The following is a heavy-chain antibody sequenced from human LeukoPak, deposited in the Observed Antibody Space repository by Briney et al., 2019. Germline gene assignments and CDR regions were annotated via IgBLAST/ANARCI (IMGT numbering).Heavy chain of an antibody. Sequence: ASVTVSCKASGYTFTSYGISWVRQAPGQGLEWMGWISAYNGKTNYAQKLQGRVTITTDTSTSTAYMELRSLRSHNTAVYYCARDRPSSPYYYYYMDVWGKGTTVTVSS. CDR3: ARDRPSSPYYYYYMDV. V-gene: IGHV1-18*01. CDR1: GYTFTSYG. CDR2: ISAYNGKT. J-gene: IGHJ6*03.